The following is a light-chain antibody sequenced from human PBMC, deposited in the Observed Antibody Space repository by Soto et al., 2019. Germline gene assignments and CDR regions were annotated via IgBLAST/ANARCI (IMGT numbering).Light chain of an antibody. V-gene: IGKV3-11*01. Sequence: EIVLTQSPATLSLSPGERVTLSCRASQSVASYLAWYQQRPGQAPRLLISDASSRATGIPARFSGSGSGTDFTLTISSLEPEDFAVYYCQQRRNWPRTFGQGTKVEIK. CDR2: DAS. CDR3: QQRRNWPRT. J-gene: IGKJ1*01. CDR1: QSVASY.